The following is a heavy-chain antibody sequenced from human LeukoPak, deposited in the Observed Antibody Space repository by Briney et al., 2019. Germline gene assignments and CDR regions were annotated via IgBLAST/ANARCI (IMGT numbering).Heavy chain of an antibody. CDR1: GVSISSHY. D-gene: IGHD3-3*01. V-gene: IGHV4-59*11. CDR3: ARDAYDFWSGPLSDY. Sequence: SETLSLTCTVSGVSISSHYWSWIRQPPGKRLEWIGYIYYSGSTNYHPSLKSRVTISGDTSKSQFSLKLSSVTAADTAVYYCARDAYDFWSGPLSDYWGQGTLVTVSS. J-gene: IGHJ4*02. CDR2: IYYSGST.